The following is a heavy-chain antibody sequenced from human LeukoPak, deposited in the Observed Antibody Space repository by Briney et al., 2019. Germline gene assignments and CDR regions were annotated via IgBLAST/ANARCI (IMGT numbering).Heavy chain of an antibody. J-gene: IGHJ3*02. CDR1: GFSFTDYI. D-gene: IGHD3-22*01. V-gene: IGHV3-21*01. CDR2: ISGSGAYI. Sequence: PGGSLRLSCTASGFSFTDYIMHWVRQAPGKGLEWVSSISGSGAYIYYADSVKGRFTISRDNAKNSLYLQMNSLRAEDTAVYYCARQVYDSSDYPWGAFNIWGQGTMVTVSS. CDR3: ARQVYDSSDYPWGAFNI.